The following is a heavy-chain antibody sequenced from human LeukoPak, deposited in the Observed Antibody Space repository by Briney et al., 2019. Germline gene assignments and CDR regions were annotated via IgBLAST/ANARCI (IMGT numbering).Heavy chain of an antibody. V-gene: IGHV4-39*01. CDR3: ARQGVYYDSSGYYSPADY. J-gene: IGHJ4*02. Sequence: KASETLSLTCTVSGVSISSTRYYWAWIRQPPGKGLEWIGSIYYSGSTYYNPSLKSRVTISVDTSKNQFSLKLSSVTAADTAVYYCARQGVYYDSSGYYSPADYWGQGTLVTVSS. CDR1: GVSISSTRYY. D-gene: IGHD3-22*01. CDR2: IYYSGST.